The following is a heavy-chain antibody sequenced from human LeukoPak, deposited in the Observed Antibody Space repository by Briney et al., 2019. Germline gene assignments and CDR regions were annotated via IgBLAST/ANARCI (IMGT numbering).Heavy chain of an antibody. D-gene: IGHD6-25*01. J-gene: IGHJ4*02. CDR2: ISYDGSNK. V-gene: IGHV3-30*03. Sequence: GGSLRLSCAASGFTFSSYGMHWVRQAPGKGLEWVAVISYDGSNKYYADSVKGRFTISRDNSKNTLYLQMNSLRSEDTAVYYCARGDGSADYWGQGALVTVSS. CDR1: GFTFSSYG. CDR3: ARGDGSADY.